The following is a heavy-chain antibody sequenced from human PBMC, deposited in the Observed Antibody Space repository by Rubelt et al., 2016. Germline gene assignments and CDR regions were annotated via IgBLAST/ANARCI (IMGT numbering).Heavy chain of an antibody. D-gene: IGHD3-16*02. Sequence: QLQLQESGPGLVKPSETLSLTCTVSGGSISSSSYYWGWIRQPPGKGLEWIERIFYSGRTYYNPSLKSRVTISVDTSKNQFSLKLSSVTAADTAVYYCARLVVPSYFDYWGQGTLVTVSS. V-gene: IGHV4-39*01. CDR2: IFYSGRT. J-gene: IGHJ4*02. CDR3: ARLVVPSYFDY. CDR1: GGSISSSSYY.